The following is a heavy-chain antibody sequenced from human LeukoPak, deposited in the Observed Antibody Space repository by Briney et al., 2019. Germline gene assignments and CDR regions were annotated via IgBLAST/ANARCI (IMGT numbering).Heavy chain of an antibody. CDR3: ANEVLPNDY. CDR2: IDIGGGTT. V-gene: IGHV3-23*01. D-gene: IGHD3-10*01. Sequence: PGGSLRLSCAASGFTFDRHAMRWVRQAPGKGLEWVSGIDIGGGTTYYAASVKGRFTISSDNSKNTLYLQMKSLTAEDTALYICANEVLPNDYWGRGTLVTVSS. CDR1: GFTFDRHA. J-gene: IGHJ4*02.